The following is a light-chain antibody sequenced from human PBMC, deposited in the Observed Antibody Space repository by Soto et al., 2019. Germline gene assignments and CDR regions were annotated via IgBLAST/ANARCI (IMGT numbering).Light chain of an antibody. J-gene: IGLJ2*01. V-gene: IGLV1-47*01. Sequence: QPVLTQPPSASGTPGQRVTMSCSGRSSNVGSNFVYWYQQLPETAPRLLIYRNDQRPSGVPDRFSASKSATSASLAITGLRSEDEAEYFCAAWDDTLATLVFGAGTKLTVL. CDR1: SSNVGSNF. CDR3: AAWDDTLATLV. CDR2: RND.